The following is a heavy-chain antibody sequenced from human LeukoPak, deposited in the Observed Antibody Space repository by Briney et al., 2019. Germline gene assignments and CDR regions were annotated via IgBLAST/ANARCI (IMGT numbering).Heavy chain of an antibody. V-gene: IGHV3-23*01. J-gene: IGHJ4*02. CDR2: ISGSGGST. CDR1: GFTFSSYA. CDR3: AKGKVSDS. Sequence: GALRLSCAASGFTFSSYAMSWVRQTPGKELEWVSAISGSGGSTYYADSVEGRFTISRDNSNNTLYLQMNSLRAEDTAVYYCAKGKVSDSWGQGTLVTVSS. D-gene: IGHD3-10*01.